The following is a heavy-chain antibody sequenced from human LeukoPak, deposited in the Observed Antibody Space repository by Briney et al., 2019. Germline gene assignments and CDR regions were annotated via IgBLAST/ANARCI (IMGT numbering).Heavy chain of an antibody. CDR1: GFTFSSYS. CDR3: TRHSVAGTVPPAEYFQH. V-gene: IGHV3-21*01. CDR2: ISSSSSYI. Sequence: GGSLRLSCAASGFTFSSYSMNWVRQAPGKGLEWVSSISSSSSYIYYADSVKGRFTISRDNAKNSLYLQMNSLRAEDTAVYYCTRHSVAGTVPPAEYFQHWGQGTLVTVSS. J-gene: IGHJ1*01. D-gene: IGHD6-19*01.